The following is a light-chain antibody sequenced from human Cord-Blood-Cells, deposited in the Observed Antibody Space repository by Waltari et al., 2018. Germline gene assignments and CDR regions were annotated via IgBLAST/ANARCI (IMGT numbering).Light chain of an antibody. Sequence: QSALTQPHSVSRSPGQSVTISCTGTSSAVGGYNYVSCYQQHPGKAPKLMIYDVSKRPSGVPDRFSGSKSGNTASLTISGLQAEDEADYYCCSYAGSYTLWVFGGGTKLTVL. CDR1: SSAVGGYNY. V-gene: IGLV2-11*01. CDR3: CSYAGSYTLWV. CDR2: DVS. J-gene: IGLJ3*02.